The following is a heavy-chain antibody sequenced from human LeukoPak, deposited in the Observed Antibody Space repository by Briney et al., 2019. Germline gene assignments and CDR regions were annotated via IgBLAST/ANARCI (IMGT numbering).Heavy chain of an antibody. D-gene: IGHD5-18*01. CDR1: GFTFSSYW. CDR3: ARVSGYRYGQYYFDY. J-gene: IGHJ4*02. CDR2: ISYDGSNK. V-gene: IGHV3-30*03. Sequence: PGGSLRFSCAASGFTFSSYWMNWVRQAPGMGLEWVAVISYDGSNKYYADSVKGRFTISRDNSKNTLYLQMNSLRAEDTAVYYCARVSGYRYGQYYFDYWGQGTLVTVSS.